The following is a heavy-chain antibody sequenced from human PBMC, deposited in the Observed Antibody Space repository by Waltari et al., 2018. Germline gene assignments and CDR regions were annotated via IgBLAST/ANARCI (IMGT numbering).Heavy chain of an antibody. V-gene: IGHV4-38-2*01. CDR1: GYSISSGYY. CDR3: ARTRYDILTGYYLDY. D-gene: IGHD3-9*01. CDR2: IYHSGST. J-gene: IGHJ4*02. Sequence: QVQLQESGPGLVKPSETLSLTCAVSGYSISSGYYWGWIRQPPGKGLEWIGSIYHSGSTYYNPSLKSRVTISVDTSKNQFSLKLSSVTAADTAVYYCARTRYDILTGYYLDYWGQGTLVTVSS.